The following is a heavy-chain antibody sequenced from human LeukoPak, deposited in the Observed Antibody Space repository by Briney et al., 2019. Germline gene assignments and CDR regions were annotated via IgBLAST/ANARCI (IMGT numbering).Heavy chain of an antibody. CDR2: INHSGST. J-gene: IGHJ4*02. Sequence: GSLGLSCAASGFTFSTYPMNWVRQAPGKGLEWIGEINHSGSTNYNPSLKSRVTISVDTSKNQFSLKLNSVTAADTAVYYCASRYFCSSTSCYTFDYWGQGTLVTVSS. CDR1: GFTFSTYP. CDR3: ASRYFCSSTSCYTFDY. D-gene: IGHD2-2*02. V-gene: IGHV4-34*01.